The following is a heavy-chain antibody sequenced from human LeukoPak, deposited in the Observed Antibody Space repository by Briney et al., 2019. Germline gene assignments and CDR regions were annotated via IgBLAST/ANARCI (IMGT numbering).Heavy chain of an antibody. CDR1: GGSISSSSYY. D-gene: IGHD2-15*01. Sequence: SETLSLTCTVSGGSISSSSYYWGWIRQPPGKGLEWIGSIYYSGSTYYNPSLRSRVTISVDTSKNQFSLKLSSVTAADTAVYYCAREDKDSRLYYFDYWGQGTLVTVSS. CDR2: IYYSGST. CDR3: AREDKDSRLYYFDY. J-gene: IGHJ4*02. V-gene: IGHV4-39*07.